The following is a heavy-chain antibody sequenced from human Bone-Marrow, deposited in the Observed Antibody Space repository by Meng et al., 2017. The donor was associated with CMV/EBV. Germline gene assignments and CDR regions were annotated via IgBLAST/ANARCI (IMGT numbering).Heavy chain of an antibody. CDR3: ARNPGYSSGFYGMDV. CDR2: INHSGST. Sequence: SETLSLTCAVYGGSFSGYYWSWIRQPPGKGLEWIGEINHSGSTNYNPSLKSRVTISVDTSKNQFSLKLSSVTAADTAVYYCARNPGYSSGFYGMDVWGQGTTVTVSS. J-gene: IGHJ6*02. CDR1: GGSFSGYY. D-gene: IGHD6-19*01. V-gene: IGHV4-34*01.